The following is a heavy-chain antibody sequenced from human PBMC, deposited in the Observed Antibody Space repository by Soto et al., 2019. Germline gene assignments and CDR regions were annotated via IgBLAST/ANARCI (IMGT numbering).Heavy chain of an antibody. V-gene: IGHV3-49*04. D-gene: IGHD3-22*01. Sequence: GGSLRLSCAASGFTFSLFAMSWVRQAPGKGLEWVGCIRVKAYGGTTEYAASVKGRFTISRDDSKDIAYLQMNSLNTEDTGVYYCTRDQYFDSSAYLQHFFDYWGQGMLVTVSS. J-gene: IGHJ4*02. CDR1: GFTFSLFA. CDR2: IRVKAYGGTT. CDR3: TRDQYFDSSAYLQHFFDY.